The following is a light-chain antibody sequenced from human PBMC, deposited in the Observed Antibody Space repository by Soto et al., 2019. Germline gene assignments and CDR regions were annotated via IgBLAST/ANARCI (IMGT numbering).Light chain of an antibody. CDR3: AAWDDSLGGLV. CDR1: SSNIGSNR. J-gene: IGLJ1*01. CDR2: RNN. V-gene: IGLV1-47*01. Sequence: QAVVTQTPSASGTPGQRVTISCSGSSSNIGSNRVYWYQQLPGAAPKLLIYRNNQRPSGVPDRFSASKSGSSASLAISGLRSGDEADYYCAAWDDSLGGLVFGAGTKVTVL.